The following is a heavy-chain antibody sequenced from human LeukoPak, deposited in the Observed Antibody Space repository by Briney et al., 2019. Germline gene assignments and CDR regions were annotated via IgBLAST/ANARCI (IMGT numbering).Heavy chain of an antibody. J-gene: IGHJ6*04. D-gene: IGHD3-10*01. V-gene: IGHV1-18*04. CDR3: ARDRGKVITMVRGNYGMDV. Sequence: ASVKVSCKASGYNFTSYGISWVRQAPGQGLEWMGWISAYNGNTNYAQKLQGRVTMTTDTSTSTAYMELRSLRSDDTAVYYCARDRGKVITMVRGNYGMDVWGKGTTVTVSS. CDR2: ISAYNGNT. CDR1: GYNFTSYG.